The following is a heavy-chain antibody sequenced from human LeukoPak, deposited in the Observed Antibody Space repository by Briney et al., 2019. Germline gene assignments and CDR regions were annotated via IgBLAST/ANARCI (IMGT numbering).Heavy chain of an antibody. CDR1: GFTFDSYA. J-gene: IGHJ4*02. CDR3: VKDRSYEY. CDR2: ISYDGSNK. Sequence: GGSLRLSCAASGFTFDSYAMHWVRQAPGKGLEWVAVISYDGSNKYYADSVKGRFTISRDNSKNTLFLQMNSLRAEDTAIYYCVKDRSYEYWGQGTLVTVSS. D-gene: IGHD5-18*01. V-gene: IGHV3-30*04.